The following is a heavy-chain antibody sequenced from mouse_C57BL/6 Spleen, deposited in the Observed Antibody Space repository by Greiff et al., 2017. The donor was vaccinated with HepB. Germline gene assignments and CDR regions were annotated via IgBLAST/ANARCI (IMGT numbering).Heavy chain of an antibody. V-gene: IGHV1-9*01. CDR3: ARYPDYYGSSYGGYFDY. CDR2: ILPGSGST. D-gene: IGHD1-1*01. J-gene: IGHJ2*01. Sequence: VQLQQSGAELMKPGASVKLSCKATGYTFTGYWIEWVKQRPGHGLEWIGEILPGSGSTNYNEKFKGKATFTADTSSNTAYMQLSSLTTEDSAIYYCARYPDYYGSSYGGYFDYWGQGTTLTVSS. CDR1: GYTFTGYW.